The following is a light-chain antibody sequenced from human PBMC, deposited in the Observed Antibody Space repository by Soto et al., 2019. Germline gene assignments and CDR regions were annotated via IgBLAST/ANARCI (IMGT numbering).Light chain of an antibody. V-gene: IGKV1-5*01. CDR2: DAS. CDR3: QQYNSYSGT. CDR1: QSISSW. J-gene: IGKJ1*01. Sequence: DIQMTQSPSTLSASVGDRVTITCRAIQSISSWLAWYQQKPGKAPNLLIYDASSLESGVPSRFSGSGSGTEFTLTISSLQPDDFATYYCQQYNSYSGTFGQGTKVEIK.